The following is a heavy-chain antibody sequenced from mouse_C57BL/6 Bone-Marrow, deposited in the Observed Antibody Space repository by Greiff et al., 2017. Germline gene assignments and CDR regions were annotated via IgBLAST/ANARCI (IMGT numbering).Heavy chain of an antibody. D-gene: IGHD1-1*01. CDR3: ARIYSWYIDV. CDR1: GFTFSSYG. V-gene: IGHV5-6*01. CDR2: LSRGGSYT. Sequence: EVQLVESGGDLVKPGGSLKLSCAASGFTFSSYGMSWVRQTPDKRLAWVATLSRGGSYTYYPDSVKGRFTISRDNAKNTLYLQMSSLKSEDTAMYYCARIYSWYIDVWGTGTTVTVSS. J-gene: IGHJ1*03.